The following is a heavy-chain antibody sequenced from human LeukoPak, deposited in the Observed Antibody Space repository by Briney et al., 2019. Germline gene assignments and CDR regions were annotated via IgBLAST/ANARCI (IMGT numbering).Heavy chain of an antibody. V-gene: IGHV3-74*01. D-gene: IGHD3-10*01. CDR1: GFTFSSYW. CDR2: INSDGSST. J-gene: IGHJ6*02. CDR3: TGHYYGSGSYHYGMDV. Sequence: GGSLRLSCAASGFTFSSYWMHWVRQAPGKGLVWVSRINSDGSSTSYADSVKGRFTISRDNAKNTLYLQMNSLRAEDTAVYYCTGHYYGSGSYHYGMDVWGQGTTVTVSS.